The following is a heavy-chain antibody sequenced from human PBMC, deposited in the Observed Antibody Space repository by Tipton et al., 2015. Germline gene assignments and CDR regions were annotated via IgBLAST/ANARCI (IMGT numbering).Heavy chain of an antibody. CDR1: GGSINSGDYY. CDR2: IYYRGTT. D-gene: IGHD3-9*01. Sequence: TLSLTCTVSGGSINSGDYYWSWIRQPPGKGLEWIGYIYYRGTTDYNPSLRSRITISVDTSKNQFSLKLSSVTAADTAVYYCARLPPPELRYFDWLSHFDYWGQGTVVTVSS. CDR3: ARLPPPELRYFDWLSHFDY. V-gene: IGHV4-30-4*01. J-gene: IGHJ4*02.